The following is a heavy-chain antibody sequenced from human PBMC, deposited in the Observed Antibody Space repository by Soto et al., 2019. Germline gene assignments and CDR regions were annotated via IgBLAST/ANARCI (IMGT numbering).Heavy chain of an antibody. CDR2: LYHIGST. J-gene: IGHJ6*02. V-gene: IGHV4-38-2*01. CDR3: RSSTSYYDDSCVDV. D-gene: IGHD2-2*01. CDR1: GYSISSGNY. Sequence: SETLSLTCAVSGYSISSGNYWAWIRQPPGRGLEWIGSLYHIGSTHYNSSLKSRVTISVDTSKNHFSLELSSVTAADTAMYYCRSSTSYYDDSCVDVWGQGGMVTVSS.